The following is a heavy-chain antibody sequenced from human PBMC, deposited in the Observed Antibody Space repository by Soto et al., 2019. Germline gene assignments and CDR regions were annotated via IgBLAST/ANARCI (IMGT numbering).Heavy chain of an antibody. Sequence: PGGSLRLSCAASGFIFGAHAMSWVRQAPGKGLEWVSAIKWIGGSTNYADSMKGRFTISRDNAKNSLYLQISSLRAEDTALYYCARHGGTPDLYFDYWGQGTPVSVSS. V-gene: IGHV3-20*04. CDR1: GFIFGAHA. D-gene: IGHD3-16*01. J-gene: IGHJ4*02. CDR3: ARHGGTPDLYFDY. CDR2: IKWIGGST.